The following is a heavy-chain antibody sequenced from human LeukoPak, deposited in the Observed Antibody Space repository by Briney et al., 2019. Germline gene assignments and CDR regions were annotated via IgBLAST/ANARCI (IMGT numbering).Heavy chain of an antibody. CDR1: GFTFSSYA. Sequence: GGSLRLSCAASGFTFSSYAMHWVRQAPGKGLEWVAVISYDGSNKYYADSVKGRFTISRDNSKNTLYLQMNSLRAEDTAVYYCACPLIVGATTGYFDYWGQGTLVTVSS. CDR2: ISYDGSNK. J-gene: IGHJ4*02. CDR3: ACPLIVGATTGYFDY. D-gene: IGHD1-26*01. V-gene: IGHV3-30-3*01.